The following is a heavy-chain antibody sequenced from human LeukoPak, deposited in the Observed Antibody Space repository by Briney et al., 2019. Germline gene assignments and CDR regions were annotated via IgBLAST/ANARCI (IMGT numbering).Heavy chain of an antibody. D-gene: IGHD6-19*01. CDR2: IYYSGST. V-gene: IGHV4-39*07. CDR1: GGSISSTTYY. CDR3: ARRVAGTGCFDP. Sequence: SETLSLTCTVSGGSISSTTYYWGWIRQPPGKGLEWIGSIYYSGSTYYSPSLKSRVTISVNTSKRQFSLKLSSVTAADTAVYYCARRVAGTGCFDPWGQGTLVTVSS. J-gene: IGHJ5*02.